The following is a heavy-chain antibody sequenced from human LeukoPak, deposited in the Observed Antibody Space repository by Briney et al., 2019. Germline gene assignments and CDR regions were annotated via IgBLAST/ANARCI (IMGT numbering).Heavy chain of an antibody. CDR3: ARVRGGSGPYYFDY. V-gene: IGHV4-34*01. CDR1: GGSFSGYY. J-gene: IGHJ4*02. CDR2: INHSGST. Sequence: SETLSLTCAVYGGSFSGYYWSWIRQPPGKGLEWIGEINHSGSTNYNPSLKSRVTISVDTSKNQFSLKLSSVTAADTAVYYCARVRGGSGPYYFDYWGQGTLVTVSS. D-gene: IGHD6-19*01.